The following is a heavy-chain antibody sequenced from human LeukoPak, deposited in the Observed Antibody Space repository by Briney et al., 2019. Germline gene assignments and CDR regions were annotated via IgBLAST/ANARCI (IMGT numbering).Heavy chain of an antibody. CDR1: GGAFSSYA. Sequence: VASVKVSCKASGGAFSSYAISWVRQAPGQGLEWMGRIIPILGIANYAQKFQGRVTITADKSTSTAYMELSSLRSEDTAVYYCAQQTMVRGVTTFDIWGQGTMVTVSS. V-gene: IGHV1-69*04. J-gene: IGHJ3*02. D-gene: IGHD3-10*01. CDR3: AQQTMVRGVTTFDI. CDR2: IIPILGIA.